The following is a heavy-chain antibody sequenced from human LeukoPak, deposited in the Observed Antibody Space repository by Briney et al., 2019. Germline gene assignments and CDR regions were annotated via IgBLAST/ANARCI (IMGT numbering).Heavy chain of an antibody. Sequence: SETLSLTCTVSGGSMSSYYWSWIRQPPGKGLEWIGYIYYSGSTDYNPSLKSRVTISLDTSKNQFSLKLSSVTAADTAVYYCARSELLWFGGVNSGFDYWGQGTLVTVSS. V-gene: IGHV4-59*01. J-gene: IGHJ4*02. CDR2: IYYSGST. D-gene: IGHD3-10*01. CDR1: GGSMSSYY. CDR3: ARSELLWFGGVNSGFDY.